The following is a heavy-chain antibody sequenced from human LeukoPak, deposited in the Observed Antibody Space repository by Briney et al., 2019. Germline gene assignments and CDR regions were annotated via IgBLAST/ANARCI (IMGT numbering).Heavy chain of an antibody. D-gene: IGHD3-10*01. CDR2: VTASAGNT. CDR1: GFTFSSYA. Sequence: GGSLRLSCAASGFTFSSYAMSWGRQAPGKGLEWVSAVTASAGNTYYADSVKGRFTISRDNSKNTLYLQVTSLRAEDTAVYYCAKGDYYGSGSFFKNGMDVWGQGTTVTVSS. V-gene: IGHV3-23*01. J-gene: IGHJ6*02. CDR3: AKGDYYGSGSFFKNGMDV.